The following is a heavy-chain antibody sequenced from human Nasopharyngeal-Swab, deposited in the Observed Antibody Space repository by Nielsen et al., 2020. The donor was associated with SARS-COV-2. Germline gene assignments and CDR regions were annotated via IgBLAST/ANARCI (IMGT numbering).Heavy chain of an antibody. Sequence: GGSLRLSCAASGFTFSSYAMSWVRQAPGKGLEWVSAISGSGGSTYYADSVKGRFTISRGNSKNTLYLQMNSLRAEDTAVYYCASMGEVGATPTFDYWGQGTLVTVSS. CDR3: ASMGEVGATPTFDY. D-gene: IGHD1-26*01. V-gene: IGHV3-23*01. CDR2: ISGSGGST. CDR1: GFTFSSYA. J-gene: IGHJ4*02.